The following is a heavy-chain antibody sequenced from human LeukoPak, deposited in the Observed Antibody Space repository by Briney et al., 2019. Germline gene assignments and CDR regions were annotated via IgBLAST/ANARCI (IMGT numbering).Heavy chain of an antibody. CDR2: VSSSGSTI. Sequence: PGGSLRLSCAASGFNLGDYYMSWFRQAPGKGLEWVSYVSSSGSTIYYADSVKGRFTISRDSVKNSLYLQMSSLRAEDTAVYYCAREGGGPPDPFDYWGQGTLVTVSS. CDR3: AREGGGPPDPFDY. J-gene: IGHJ4*02. CDR1: GFNLGDYY. D-gene: IGHD2-15*01. V-gene: IGHV3-11*01.